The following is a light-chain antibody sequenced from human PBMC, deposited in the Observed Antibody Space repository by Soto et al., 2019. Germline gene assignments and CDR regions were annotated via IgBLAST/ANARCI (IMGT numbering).Light chain of an antibody. Sequence: DIQMTQSPSSLSASVGDRVTITCRASQSISSYLNWYQQKPGKAPKLLIYAASSLHSGVPSRFSGSGSGTDFTLTISSLQPADFATYYCQQSYSTPMYSFGQGTKLEIK. V-gene: IGKV1-39*01. CDR1: QSISSY. CDR2: AAS. CDR3: QQSYSTPMYS. J-gene: IGKJ2*01.